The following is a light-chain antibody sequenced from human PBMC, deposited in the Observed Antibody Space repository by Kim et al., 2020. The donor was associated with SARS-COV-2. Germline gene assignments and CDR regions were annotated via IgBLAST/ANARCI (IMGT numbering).Light chain of an antibody. J-gene: IGLJ1*01. CDR3: CSYAGTYSYV. V-gene: IGLV2-11*01. Sequence: GQYSTISCTGTSSDVGGYNYVSWYQQHPGKAPKLMIYDVTKRPSGVPDRFSGSKSGNTASLTISGLQAEDEADYYCCSYAGTYSYVFGGGTKVTVL. CDR2: DVT. CDR1: SSDVGGYNY.